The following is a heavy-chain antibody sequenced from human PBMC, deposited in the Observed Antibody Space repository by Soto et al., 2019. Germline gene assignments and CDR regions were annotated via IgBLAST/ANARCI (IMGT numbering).Heavy chain of an antibody. D-gene: IGHD3-22*01. J-gene: IGHJ4*02. CDR1: GGSISSYY. CDR3: ARASRKHYYDSSGYYYFDY. CDR2: IYYSGST. Sequence: LSLTCTVSGGSISSYYWSWIRQPPGKGLEWIGYIYYSGSTNYNPSLKSRVTISVDTSKNQFSLKLSSVTAADTAVYYCARASRKHYYDSSGYYYFDYWGKGTRATVSS. V-gene: IGHV4-59*01.